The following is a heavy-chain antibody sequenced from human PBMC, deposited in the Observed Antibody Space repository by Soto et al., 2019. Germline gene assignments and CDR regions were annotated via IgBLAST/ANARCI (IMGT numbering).Heavy chain of an antibody. J-gene: IGHJ4*01. V-gene: IGHV1-8*01. CDR1: GSTFTSYD. D-gene: IGHD3-10*01. Sequence: DPVRVSCKASGSTFTSYDINWVRQPTGQGLEWMGWMNPNSGNTGYAQKFQGRVTMTRNTSISTAYMELSSLRSEDTAVYYCGSGRNYGKNYYRGRRTPGPGSS. CDR3: GSGRNYGKNYY. CDR2: MNPNSGNT.